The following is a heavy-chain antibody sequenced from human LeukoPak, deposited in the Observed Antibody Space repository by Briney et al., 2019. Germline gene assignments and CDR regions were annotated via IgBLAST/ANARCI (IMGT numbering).Heavy chain of an antibody. D-gene: IGHD3-22*01. CDR1: GGSISSSNW. Sequence: SGTLSLTCAVSGGSISSSNWWSWVRQPPGKGLEWIGEIYHSGSTNYNPSLKSRVTISVDKSKNQFSLKLSSVTAADTAVYYCASSSHVSGYPTDYWGQGTLVTVSS. J-gene: IGHJ4*02. CDR2: IYHSGST. V-gene: IGHV4-4*02. CDR3: ASSSHVSGYPTDY.